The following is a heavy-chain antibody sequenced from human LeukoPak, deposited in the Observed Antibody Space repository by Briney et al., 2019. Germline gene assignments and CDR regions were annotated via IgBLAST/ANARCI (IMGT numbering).Heavy chain of an antibody. CDR3: ARPSAGYNWFDP. CDR2: ISYDGSNK. Sequence: GRSLRLSCAASGFTFSSYGMHWVRQAPGKGLEWVAVISYDGSNKYYADSVKGRFTISRDNSKNTLYLQMNSLRAEDTAVYYCARPSAGYNWFDPWGQGTLVTVSS. D-gene: IGHD3-9*01. J-gene: IGHJ5*02. V-gene: IGHV3-30*03. CDR1: GFTFSSYG.